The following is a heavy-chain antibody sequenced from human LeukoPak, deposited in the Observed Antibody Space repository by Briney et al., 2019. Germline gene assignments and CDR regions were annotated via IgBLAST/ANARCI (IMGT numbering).Heavy chain of an antibody. J-gene: IGHJ6*04. CDR2: IRSKANSYAT. CDR3: TRPGHYDFWSGLDV. V-gene: IGHV3-73*01. CDR1: GFTFSGSA. D-gene: IGHD3-3*01. Sequence: GGSLRLSCAASGFTFSGSAMHWVRQASGKGLEWVGRIRSKANSYATAYAASVKGRFTISRDDSKNTAYLQMNSLKTEDTAVYYCTRPGHYDFWSGLDVWGKGTTVTVSS.